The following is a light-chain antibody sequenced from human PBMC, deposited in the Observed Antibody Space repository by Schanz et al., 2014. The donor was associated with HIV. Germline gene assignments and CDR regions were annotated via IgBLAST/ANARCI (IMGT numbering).Light chain of an antibody. CDR3: QYFGNSGGT. J-gene: IGKJ4*01. Sequence: EIVMTQSPATLSVSPGERATLSCGASQSVSSSYLAWYQQKPGLAPRLLIYDVSNRATGIPDRFSGSGSGTDFTLTISRLEPEDFAVYYCQYFGNSGGTFGGGTKVEIK. CDR1: QSVSSSY. V-gene: IGKV3D-20*01. CDR2: DVS.